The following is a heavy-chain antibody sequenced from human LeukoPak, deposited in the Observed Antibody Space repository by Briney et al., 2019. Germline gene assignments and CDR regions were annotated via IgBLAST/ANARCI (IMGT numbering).Heavy chain of an antibody. CDR1: GFTLSSYG. V-gene: IGHV3-33*01. J-gene: IGHJ6*02. Sequence: GRSLRLSCVASGFTLSSYGMHWVRQAPGKGLEWVAVIWYDGSNKYYADSVKGRFTISRDNSKNTLYLQMNSLRAEDTAVYYCVRDIAAAGAYGMDVWGQGTTVTVSS. D-gene: IGHD6-13*01. CDR2: IWYDGSNK. CDR3: VRDIAAAGAYGMDV.